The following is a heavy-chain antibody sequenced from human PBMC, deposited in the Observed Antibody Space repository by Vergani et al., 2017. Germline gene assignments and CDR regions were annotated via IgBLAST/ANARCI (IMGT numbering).Heavy chain of an antibody. CDR3: VKDIAASGNYWYFDL. CDR1: GFTLSSHA. Sequence: VQLLESGGGSVQPGESLRLSCAGSGFTLSSHAMHWVRQAPGKGLEWVAFIWYDGSKEYYADSVKGRFTISRDNAKNSLYLQMNSLRAEDTALYYCVKDIAASGNYWYFDLWGRGTLVTVS. J-gene: IGHJ2*01. D-gene: IGHD6-13*01. CDR2: IWYDGSKE. V-gene: IGHV3-30*02.